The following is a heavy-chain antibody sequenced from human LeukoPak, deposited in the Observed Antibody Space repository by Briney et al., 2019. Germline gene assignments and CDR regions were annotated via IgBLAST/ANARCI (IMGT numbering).Heavy chain of an antibody. CDR2: MNPNSGNT. Sequence: ASVKVSCKASGYTFTSYDINWVRQATGQGLEWMGWMNPNSGNTGYAQKFQGRVTMTRNTSISTAYMELSSLRSEDTAVYYCASQPLGYCSGTSCLLYGMDVWGQGTTVTVSS. CDR1: GYTFTSYD. D-gene: IGHD2-2*01. J-gene: IGHJ6*02. CDR3: ASQPLGYCSGTSCLLYGMDV. V-gene: IGHV1-8*01.